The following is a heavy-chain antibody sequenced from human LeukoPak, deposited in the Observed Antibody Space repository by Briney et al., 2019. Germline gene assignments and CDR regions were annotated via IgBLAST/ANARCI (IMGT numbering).Heavy chain of an antibody. V-gene: IGHV3-23*01. CDR2: ICASGGST. J-gene: IGHJ4*02. CDR3: AKVISSSCGIGGY. CDR1: GFTLSSYA. D-gene: IGHD6-13*01. Sequence: PGGSLRLSCAASGFTLSSYAMSWVRQAPGKGLDWVSAICASGGSTYYADSVKGRFTIYRDTSKNTLYLQMNSLRAEDTAVYYCAKVISSSCGIGGYWGQGTLVTVSS.